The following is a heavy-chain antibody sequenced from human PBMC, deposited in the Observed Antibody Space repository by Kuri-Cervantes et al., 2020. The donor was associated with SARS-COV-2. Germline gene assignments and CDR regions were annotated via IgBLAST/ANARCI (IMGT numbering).Heavy chain of an antibody. Sequence: GGSLRLSCAASGFTFSSYGMHWVRQAPGKGLEWVAVIWYDGSNKYYADSVKGRFTISRDNSKNTLYLQMNSLRAEDTAVYYCARDYCYDSSGYYASYAHGHMDVWGQGTTVTVSS. CDR2: IWYDGSNK. CDR1: GFTFSSYG. CDR3: ARDYCYDSSGYYASYAHGHMDV. V-gene: IGHV3-33*01. D-gene: IGHD3-22*01. J-gene: IGHJ6*02.